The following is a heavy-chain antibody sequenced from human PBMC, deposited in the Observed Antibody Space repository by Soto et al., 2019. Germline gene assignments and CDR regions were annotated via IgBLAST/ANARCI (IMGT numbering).Heavy chain of an antibody. V-gene: IGHV1-2*02. Sequence: GASVKVSCKASGYTFTGYYLHWIRQAPGQGLEWMGWMRPNSGGANYAQKFQGRVSMTRDTSISTFYMELSRLISDDTAVYYCARDPHEGVYDYWGQGTLVTVPS. J-gene: IGHJ4*02. CDR2: MRPNSGGA. CDR1: GYTFTGYY. CDR3: ARDPHEGVYDY. D-gene: IGHD3-16*01.